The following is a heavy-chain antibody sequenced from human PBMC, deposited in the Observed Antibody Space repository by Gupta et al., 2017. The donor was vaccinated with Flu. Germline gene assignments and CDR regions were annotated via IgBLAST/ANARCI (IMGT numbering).Heavy chain of an antibody. CDR3: AVVVGLDV. V-gene: IGHV1-2*02. CDR2: NNPKNSVK. D-gene: IGHD2-21*01. J-gene: IGHJ6*02. Sequence: MHWVLQAPGQELEGVGKNNPKNSVKKYAQRFQGRITMTRDKSINTAYLELTRLRSADTAMYYCAVVVGLDVWGQGTTVTVSS.